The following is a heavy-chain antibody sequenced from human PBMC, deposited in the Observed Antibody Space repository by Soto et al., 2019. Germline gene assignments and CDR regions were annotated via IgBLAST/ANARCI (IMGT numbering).Heavy chain of an antibody. V-gene: IGHV1-8*01. Sequence: QVQLVQSGAEVKKPGASVKVSCKASGYTFTSYDINWVRQATGQGLEWMGWMNPNSGNTAYAQKFKRRVTVTRNTATTTAYVKLNSLRSESTAVDYCARERTRGFDPWGQGTLVTVSS. J-gene: IGHJ5*02. CDR1: GYTFTSYD. CDR2: MNPNSGNT. CDR3: ARERTRGFDP.